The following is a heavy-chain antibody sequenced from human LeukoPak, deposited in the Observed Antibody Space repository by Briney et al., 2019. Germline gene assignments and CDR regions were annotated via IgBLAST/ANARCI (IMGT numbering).Heavy chain of an antibody. Sequence: RGSLRLSCAASGFTFSSYWMSWVRQAPGKGLEWVANIKHDGSEKYYVDSMKGRFTISRDNAKNSLYLQMNSLRAEDTAVYYCARDLGGHYPSTGTFDYWGQGTLVIVSS. V-gene: IGHV3-7*01. CDR3: ARDLGGHYPSTGTFDY. CDR1: GFTFSSYW. D-gene: IGHD1-1*01. J-gene: IGHJ4*02. CDR2: IKHDGSEK.